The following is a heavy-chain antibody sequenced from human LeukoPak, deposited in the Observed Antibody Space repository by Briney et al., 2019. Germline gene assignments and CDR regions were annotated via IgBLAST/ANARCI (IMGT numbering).Heavy chain of an antibody. CDR1: GFTFSSYS. D-gene: IGHD4-17*01. V-gene: IGHV3-7*01. J-gene: IGHJ4*02. Sequence: GGSLRLSCAASGFTFSSYSMNWVRQAPGKGLEWVANIKQDGSEKYYVDSVKGRFTISRDNAKKSLYLQMNSLRAEDTAVYYCARDYGAADYWGQGTLVTVSS. CDR2: IKQDGSEK. CDR3: ARDYGAADY.